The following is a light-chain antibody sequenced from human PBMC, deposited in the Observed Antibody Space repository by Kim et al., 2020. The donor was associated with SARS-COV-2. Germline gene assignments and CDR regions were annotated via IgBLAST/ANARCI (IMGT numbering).Light chain of an antibody. CDR1: STDIGGYDY. CDR2: DVT. CDR3: SSYTSSSTLL. J-gene: IGLJ3*02. Sequence: QSALTQPASVSGSPGQSITISCFGTSTDIGGYDYVSWYQHHPGKAPKLILFDVTERPSGVSNRFSGSKSGYTASLTISGLQPEDEADYYCSSYTSSSTLLFGGGTKLAVL. V-gene: IGLV2-14*03.